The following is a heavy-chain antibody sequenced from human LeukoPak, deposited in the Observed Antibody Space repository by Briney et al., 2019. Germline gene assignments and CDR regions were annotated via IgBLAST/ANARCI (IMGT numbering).Heavy chain of an antibody. V-gene: IGHV4-34*01. CDR2: INHSGST. D-gene: IGHD3-10*01. CDR1: GGSFSGYY. J-gene: IGHJ5*02. Sequence: PSETLSLTCAVYGGSFSGYYWSWIRQPPGKGLEWIGEINHSGSTNYNPSLKSRVTISVDTSKNQFSLKLSSVTAADTAVYYCARQSDYYNYNWFDPWGQGTLVTVSS. CDR3: ARQSDYYNYNWFDP.